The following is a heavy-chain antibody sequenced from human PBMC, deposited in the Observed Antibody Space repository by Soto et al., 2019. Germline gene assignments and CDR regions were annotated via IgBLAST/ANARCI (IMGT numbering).Heavy chain of an antibody. J-gene: IGHJ5*02. D-gene: IGHD6-19*01. V-gene: IGHV3-23*01. CDR2: ISGSGGST. CDR1: GFTFSSYA. Sequence: EVQLLESGGGLAQPGGSLRLSCAASGFTFSSYAMSWVRQAPGKGLEWVSLISGSGGSTYYAGSVKGRFTISRDNSENTLYLQMNSLGAEDTAVYYCAKERWLAPWVQGTLVTVSS. CDR3: AKERWLAP.